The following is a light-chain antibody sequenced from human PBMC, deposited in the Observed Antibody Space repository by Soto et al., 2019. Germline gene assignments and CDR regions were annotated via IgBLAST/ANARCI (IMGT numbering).Light chain of an antibody. CDR3: QQRTNWSSVT. CDR2: GAS. J-gene: IGKJ4*01. Sequence: EIVMTQSPATLSVSPGERATLSCRASQSVSSNLAWYQQKPGQAPRLLIYGASTRATGIPARFSGSGSGTEFTLTISSLQSEDFAVYYCQQRTNWSSVTFGGGTKVEIK. CDR1: QSVSSN. V-gene: IGKV3-15*01.